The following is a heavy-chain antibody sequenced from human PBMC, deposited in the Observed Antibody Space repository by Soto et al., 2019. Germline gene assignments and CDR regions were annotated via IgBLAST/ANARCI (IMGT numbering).Heavy chain of an antibody. CDR1: GFTFSSYG. CDR3: AREYIGATDEEYAFDI. V-gene: IGHV3-33*01. J-gene: IGHJ3*02. CDR2: IWYDGSNK. Sequence: GGSLRLSCAASGFTFSSYGMHWVRQAPGKGLEWVAVIWYDGSNKYYADSVKGRFTISRDNSKNTLYLQMNSLRAEDTAVYYCAREYIGATDEEYAFDIWGQGTMVTVSS. D-gene: IGHD5-12*01.